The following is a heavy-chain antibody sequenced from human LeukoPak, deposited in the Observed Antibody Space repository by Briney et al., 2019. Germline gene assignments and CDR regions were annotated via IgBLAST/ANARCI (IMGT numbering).Heavy chain of an antibody. V-gene: IGHV1-24*01. CDR1: GYTLTELS. J-gene: IGHJ4*02. CDR3: ATDRGRRYYGSGVLWGY. D-gene: IGHD3-10*01. Sequence: ASVKASCKVSGYTLTELSMHWVRQAPGKGLEWMGGFDPEDGETIYAQKFQGRVTMTEDTSTDTAYMELSSLRSEDTVVYYCATDRGRRYYGSGVLWGYWGQGTLVTVSS. CDR2: FDPEDGET.